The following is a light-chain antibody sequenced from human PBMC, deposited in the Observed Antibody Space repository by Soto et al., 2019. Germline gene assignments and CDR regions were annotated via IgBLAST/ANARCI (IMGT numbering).Light chain of an antibody. CDR3: QHWS. CDR1: QTINRW. J-gene: IGKJ1*01. CDR2: KAA. Sequence: IPISQSPSTLSASVGARVTMACRSGQTINRWLAWYQQKPGEVPKLLIFKAAVLERGVPSRFSGSGSGTEFTLTISRIQPENVATYYCQHWSFGQGTKVE. V-gene: IGKV1-5*03.